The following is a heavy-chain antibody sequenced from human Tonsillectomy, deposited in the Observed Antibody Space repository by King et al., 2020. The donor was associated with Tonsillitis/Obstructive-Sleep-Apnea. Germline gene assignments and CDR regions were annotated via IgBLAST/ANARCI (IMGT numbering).Heavy chain of an antibody. J-gene: IGHJ6*03. V-gene: IGHV1-69*04. Sequence: QLVQSGAEVKKPGSSVKVSCKASGGTFSSYAISWVRQAPGQGLEWMGRIIPILGIANYAQKFQGRVTITADKSTSTAYMELSSLRSEDTAVYYCAGARYDFWRGYYTNYYYYMDVWGKGTTVTVSS. D-gene: IGHD3-3*01. CDR2: IIPILGIA. CDR3: AGARYDFWRGYYTNYYYYMDV. CDR1: GGTFSSYA.